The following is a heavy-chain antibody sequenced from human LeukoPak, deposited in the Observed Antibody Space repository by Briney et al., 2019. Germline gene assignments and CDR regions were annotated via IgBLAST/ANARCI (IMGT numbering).Heavy chain of an antibody. V-gene: IGHV3-23*01. Sequence: GGSLRLSCAASGFIFSTYAMSWVRRAPGKGLEWVSVISPSGDTSYYADSVKGRFTISRDNSKNTLYLQMNSLRAEDTAVYYCAKDPYPTRITMVRGGFDYWGQGTLVTVSS. D-gene: IGHD3-10*01. CDR3: AKDPYPTRITMVRGGFDY. J-gene: IGHJ4*02. CDR1: GFIFSTYA. CDR2: ISPSGDTS.